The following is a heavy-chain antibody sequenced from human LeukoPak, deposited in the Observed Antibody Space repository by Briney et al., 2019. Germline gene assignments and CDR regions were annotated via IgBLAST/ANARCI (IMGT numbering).Heavy chain of an antibody. J-gene: IGHJ6*02. V-gene: IGHV3-23*01. CDR3: XXXXXXXXGDYYYYGMDV. CDR2: ISGSGGST. Sequence: GGSLRLSCAASGFTFSSYAMSWVRQAPGKGLEWVSAISGSGGSTYYADSVKGRFTISRDNSKNTLYLQMNSLRAEATAVYYXXXXXXXXXGDYYYYGMDVWGQGTTVTVSS. CDR1: GFTFSSYA.